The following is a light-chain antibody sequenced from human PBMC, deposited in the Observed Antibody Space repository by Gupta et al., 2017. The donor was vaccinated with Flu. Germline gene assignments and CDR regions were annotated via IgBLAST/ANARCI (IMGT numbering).Light chain of an antibody. CDR2: GNS. CDR3: QSYDSSLVGWV. J-gene: IGLJ3*02. CDR1: SSNNGAGYD. Sequence: QSVLTQPPSVSGAPGQRVTIFCTGSSSNNGAGYDVHLYQQLPGTSPKLLIHGNSQRPSGDPDRFSGSKSGTSASLAITGLQDEDEADYYCQSYDSSLVGWVFGGGTKLTVL. V-gene: IGLV1-40*01.